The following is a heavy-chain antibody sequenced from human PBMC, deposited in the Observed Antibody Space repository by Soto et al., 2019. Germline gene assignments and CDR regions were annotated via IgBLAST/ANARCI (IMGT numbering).Heavy chain of an antibody. CDR3: ARERNCTPDD. J-gene: IGHJ4*02. V-gene: IGHV1-8*01. Sequence: SXXXSCKASGYTFTSYDINWVRQATGQGLEWMGWMNPNSGXTGYAQKFQGRVTMTRNTSISTAYRELSSLRSEDTALYYCARERNCTPDDWGQGTLFTVSS. D-gene: IGHD1-7*01. CDR2: MNPNSGXT. CDR1: GYTFTSYD.